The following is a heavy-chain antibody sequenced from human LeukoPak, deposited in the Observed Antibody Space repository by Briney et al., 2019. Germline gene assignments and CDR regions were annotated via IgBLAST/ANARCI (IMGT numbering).Heavy chain of an antibody. CDR1: GFTFSSYN. CDR3: ARAGYYDIFLSGAFDI. V-gene: IGHV3-48*04. CDR2: ISDSSTTI. J-gene: IGHJ3*02. D-gene: IGHD3-9*01. Sequence: GGSLRLSCAASGFTFSSYNMNWVRQAPGKGLEWVSYISDSSTTIYYADSVKGRFTISRDNAKNSLYLQMNSLRAEDTAVYYCARAGYYDIFLSGAFDIWGQGTMVTVSS.